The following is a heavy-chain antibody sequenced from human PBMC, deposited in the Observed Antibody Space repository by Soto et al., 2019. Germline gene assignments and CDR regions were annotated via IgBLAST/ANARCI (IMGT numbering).Heavy chain of an antibody. J-gene: IGHJ3*02. CDR3: AKDRGLRRQWLVHPGLHDAFDI. CDR2: ISGSGGST. D-gene: IGHD6-19*01. CDR1: GFTFSSYA. V-gene: IGHV3-23*01. Sequence: PGGSLRLSCAASGFTFSSYAMSWVRQAPGKGLEWVSAISGSGGSTYYADSVKGRFTISRDNPKNTLYLQMNSLRAEDTAVYYCAKDRGLRRQWLVHPGLHDAFDIWGQGTMVTVSS.